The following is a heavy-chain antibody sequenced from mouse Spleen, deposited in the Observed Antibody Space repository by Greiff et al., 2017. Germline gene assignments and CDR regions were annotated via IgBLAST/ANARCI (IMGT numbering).Heavy chain of an antibody. J-gene: IGHJ2*01. Sequence: EVQLQQSGPELVKPGASVKISCKASGYTFTDYYMNWVKQSHGKSLEWIGDINPNNGGTSYNQKFKGKATLTVDKSSSTAYMELRSLTSEDSAVYYCAINLLSYFDYWGQGTTLTVSS. V-gene: IGHV1-26*01. CDR3: AINLLSYFDY. CDR2: INPNNGGT. D-gene: IGHD2-1*01. CDR1: GYTFTDYY.